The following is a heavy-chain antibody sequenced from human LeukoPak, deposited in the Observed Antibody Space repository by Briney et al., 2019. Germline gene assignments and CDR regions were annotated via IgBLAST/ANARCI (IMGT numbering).Heavy chain of an antibody. D-gene: IGHD3-3*01. CDR3: ARVSLAWDFSD. V-gene: IGHV3-11*04. Sequence: GGSLRLSCAASGFTFSDFYMSWIRQAPGKGLEWVSYISSSGSTVYYPDSVKGRFTISRDNADHSLYLQMNSLRAEDTAVYYCARVSLAWDFSDWGQGTLVTVSS. CDR2: ISSSGSTV. J-gene: IGHJ4*02. CDR1: GFTFSDFY.